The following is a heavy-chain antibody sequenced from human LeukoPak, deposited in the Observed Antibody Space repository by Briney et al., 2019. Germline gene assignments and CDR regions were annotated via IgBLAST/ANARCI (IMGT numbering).Heavy chain of an antibody. D-gene: IGHD5-24*01. Sequence: GGSLRLSCAASGFTVSDYYMTWIRQAPGKGLEWVSYMSSTGNTIYYADSVRGRFTVSRDNAKNSLFLQMDSLRAEDTALYYCARDASRGFDTWGQGTLVTVSS. V-gene: IGHV3-11*04. CDR2: MSSTGNTI. CDR3: ARDASRGFDT. J-gene: IGHJ4*02. CDR1: GFTVSDYY.